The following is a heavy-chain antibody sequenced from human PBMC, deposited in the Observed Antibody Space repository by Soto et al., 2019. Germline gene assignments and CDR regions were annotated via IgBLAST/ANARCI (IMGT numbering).Heavy chain of an antibody. CDR2: ISAYNGNT. CDR1: GYAFTRYG. V-gene: IGHV1-18*01. CDR3: ERDRGTSCSRTSCHGSNWFDH. D-gene: IGHD2-2*01. J-gene: IGHJ5*02. Sequence: AAEKLICKASGYAFTRYGNSWVRQAPGQRHECMGWISAYNGNTNYAQKLQGRVTMTADTSTSTAYIELRSLRSDDTAVYYCERDRGTSCSRTSCHGSNWFDHWGQGTLVTVSS.